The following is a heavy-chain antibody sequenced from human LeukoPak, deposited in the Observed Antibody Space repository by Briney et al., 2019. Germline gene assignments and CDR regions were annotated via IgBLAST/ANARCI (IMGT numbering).Heavy chain of an antibody. CDR1: GLTFSNYW. J-gene: IGHJ4*02. D-gene: IGHD2-2*01. CDR2: IKEDGNEK. CDR3: ARDRSRFYY. Sequence: GASLRLSCAASGLTFSNYWMSWVRQAPGKGLEWVANIKEDGNEKYYVDSVKGRFTISRDNAKKSLYLQMNSLRAEDTAVYYCARDRSRFYYWGQGTPVTVSS. V-gene: IGHV3-7*01.